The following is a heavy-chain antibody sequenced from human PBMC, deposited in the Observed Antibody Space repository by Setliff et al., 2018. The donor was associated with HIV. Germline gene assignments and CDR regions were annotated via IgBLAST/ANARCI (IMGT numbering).Heavy chain of an antibody. D-gene: IGHD2-8*01. CDR3: ARGLERTNALFGIISIWFDT. CDR1: GFTFSDYW. J-gene: IGHJ5*02. Sequence: GESPKISCAASGFTFSDYWMSWFRQAPGKGLEWVATINEDGNKKYHGASVWGRLTISRDNAKRSLYLQMNSLRAEDTAVYYCARGLERTNALFGIISIWFDTWGQGTLVTVSS. CDR2: INEDGNKK. V-gene: IGHV3-7*01.